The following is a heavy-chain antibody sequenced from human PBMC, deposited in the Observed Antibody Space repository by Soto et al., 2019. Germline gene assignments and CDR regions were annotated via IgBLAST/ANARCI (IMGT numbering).Heavy chain of an antibody. J-gene: IGHJ6*02. CDR2: ISYDGSNK. V-gene: IGHV3-30*18. CDR1: GFTFSSYG. D-gene: IGHD2-8*01. Sequence: GGSLRLSCAASGFTFSSYGMHWVRQAPGEGLEWVAVISYDGSNKYYADSVKGRFTISRDNSKNTLYLQMNSLRAEDTAVYYCAKDSSARTYTYYYYYGMDVWGQGTTVTVSS. CDR3: AKDSSARTYTYYYYYGMDV.